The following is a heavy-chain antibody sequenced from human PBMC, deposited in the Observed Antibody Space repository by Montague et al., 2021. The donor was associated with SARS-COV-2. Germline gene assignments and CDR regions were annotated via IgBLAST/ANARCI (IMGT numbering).Heavy chain of an antibody. CDR3: AKASRGYGGDFDS. Sequence: SETLSLTCSVSGDSVNRNYWSWVRQPPGRGLEWLGYIFYSGSTYNPSPNSRVTMSLDTSKNHFSLHLISVTAADTAVYYCAKASRGYGGDFDSWGQGTLVIVSS. CDR1: GDSVNRNY. V-gene: IGHV4-59*02. D-gene: IGHD4-23*01. J-gene: IGHJ4*02. CDR2: IFYSGST.